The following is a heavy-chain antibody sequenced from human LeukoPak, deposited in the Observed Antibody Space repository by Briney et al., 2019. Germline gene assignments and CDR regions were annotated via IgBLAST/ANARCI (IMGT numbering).Heavy chain of an antibody. V-gene: IGHV3-23*01. CDR1: GFTFSSYA. CDR2: ISGSGGST. J-gene: IGHJ4*02. CDR3: AKVLLGYCSSTSCYTTYYFDY. D-gene: IGHD2-2*02. Sequence: GGSLRLSCAASGFTFSSYAMSWVRQAPGKGLEWVSAISGSGGSTYYADSVKGRFTISRDNSKNTLYLQMNSLRAEDTAVNYCAKVLLGYCSSTSCYTTYYFDYWGQGTLVTVSS.